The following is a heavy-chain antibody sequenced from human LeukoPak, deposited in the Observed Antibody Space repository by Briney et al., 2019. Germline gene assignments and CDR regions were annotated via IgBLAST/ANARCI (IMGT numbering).Heavy chain of an antibody. Sequence: ASVKVSCKTSGYTLTYYVIIWVRQAPGQGLEWMGWINAYNGNTNDAQKFQGRVTMTTDISTSTAYMELRSLRSDDTAVYYCARGEKPYDYWGQGTLVSVSS. CDR2: INAYNGNT. CDR1: GYTLTYYV. J-gene: IGHJ4*02. CDR3: ARGEKPYDY. D-gene: IGHD1-26*01. V-gene: IGHV1-18*01.